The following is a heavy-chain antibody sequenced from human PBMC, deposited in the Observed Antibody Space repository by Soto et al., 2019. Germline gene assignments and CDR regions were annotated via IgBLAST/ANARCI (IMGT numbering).Heavy chain of an antibody. CDR3: ARAGRITIFSTGYPLNAFDI. CDR1: GFTFSSYW. D-gene: IGHD3-9*01. V-gene: IGHV3-7*01. Sequence: EVQLVESGGGLVQPGGSLRLSCAASGFTFSSYWMSWVRQAPGKGLAWVANIKQDGTEKYHVDSGKGRFTISRDNAKNSLYLQMNSLRAEDTAVYYCARAGRITIFSTGYPLNAFDIWGQGTMVTVSS. CDR2: IKQDGTEK. J-gene: IGHJ3*02.